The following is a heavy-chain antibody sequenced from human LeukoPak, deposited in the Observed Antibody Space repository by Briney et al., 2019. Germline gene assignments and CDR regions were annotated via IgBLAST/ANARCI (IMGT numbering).Heavy chain of an antibody. CDR1: GYTFTSYD. J-gene: IGHJ6*02. CDR2: MNPNSGNT. V-gene: IGHV1-8*01. CDR3: AREYNFWSGYYMGYYYGMDV. D-gene: IGHD3-3*01. Sequence: GASVKVSCKASGYTFTSYDINWVRQATGQGLEWMGWMNPNSGNTGYAQKFQGRVTMTRNTSISTAYMELSSLRSEDTAVHYCAREYNFWSGYYMGYYYGMDVWGQGTTVTVSS.